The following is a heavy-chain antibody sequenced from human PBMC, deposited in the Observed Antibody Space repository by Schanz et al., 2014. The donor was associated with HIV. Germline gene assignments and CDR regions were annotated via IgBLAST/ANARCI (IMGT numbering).Heavy chain of an antibody. CDR3: ASGRRSGIGWRMDV. CDR1: GDTFSSHS. D-gene: IGHD6-19*01. J-gene: IGHJ6*02. CDR2: FNVMLSKI. Sequence: QVQLVQSGAEVKKPGSSVKVSCKASGDTFSSHSVNWVRQAPGQGLEWIGHFNVMLSKINSAQKFQGRVSMTADPSTNTAYMEMRGLRFEDTAVYYCASGRRSGIGWRMDVWGQGTTVSVS. V-gene: IGHV1-69*01.